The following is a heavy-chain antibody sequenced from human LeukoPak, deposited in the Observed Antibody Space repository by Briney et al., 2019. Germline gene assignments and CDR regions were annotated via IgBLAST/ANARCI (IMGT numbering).Heavy chain of an antibody. J-gene: IGHJ4*02. V-gene: IGHV1-2*02. D-gene: IGHD1-26*01. CDR3: ARDRIGAT. CDR2: INPNSGGT. CDR1: GYTFIGYY. Sequence: ASVKVSCKASGYTFIGYYMYWVRQAPGQGLEWMGWINPNSGGTNYAQKFQGRVTMTRDTSINTAYMELSRLGSDDTAVYYCARDRIGATWGQGTLVTVSS.